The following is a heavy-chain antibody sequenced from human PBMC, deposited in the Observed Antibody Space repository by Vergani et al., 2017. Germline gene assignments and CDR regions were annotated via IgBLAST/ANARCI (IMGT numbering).Heavy chain of an antibody. J-gene: IGHJ6*02. CDR2: IIPILGIA. CDR1: GGTFSSYT. CDR3: ARDQSAYYYYCGMDV. V-gene: IGHV1-69*02. Sequence: QVQLVQSGAEVKKPGSSVKVSCKASGGTFSSYTISWVRQAPGQGLEWMGRIIPILGIANYAQKFQCRVTITADKSTSTAYMELSSLRSEDTAVYYCARDQSAYYYYCGMDVWGQGTTVTVSS.